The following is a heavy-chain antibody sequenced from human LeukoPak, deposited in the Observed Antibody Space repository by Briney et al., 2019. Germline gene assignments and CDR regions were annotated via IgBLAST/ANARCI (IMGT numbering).Heavy chain of an antibody. CDR1: GYTFTSYG. Sequence: ASVKVSCKASGYTFTSYGISWVRQAPGQGLEWMGWISAYNGNTNYAQNLQGRVTMTTDTSTSTAYMELRSLRSDDTAVYYCARVGAYCTTTSCLDYWSQGTLVTVSS. D-gene: IGHD2-2*01. CDR3: ARVGAYCTTTSCLDY. CDR2: ISAYNGNT. V-gene: IGHV1-18*01. J-gene: IGHJ4*02.